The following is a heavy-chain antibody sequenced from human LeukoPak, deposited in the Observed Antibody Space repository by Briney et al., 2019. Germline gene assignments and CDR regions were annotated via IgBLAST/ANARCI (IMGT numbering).Heavy chain of an antibody. CDR3: ARDRTSSGWYGFAG. V-gene: IGHV3-7*01. D-gene: IGHD6-19*01. J-gene: IGHJ4*02. Sequence: PGGSLRLSCAASGFTFSTYWMSWVRQAPGKGLEWVANIKQDGSEKYYVDSVKGRFTISRDNAKNSLYLQMNSLRAEDTAVYYCARDRTSSGWYGFAGWGQGTLVTVSS. CDR1: GFTFSTYW. CDR2: IKQDGSEK.